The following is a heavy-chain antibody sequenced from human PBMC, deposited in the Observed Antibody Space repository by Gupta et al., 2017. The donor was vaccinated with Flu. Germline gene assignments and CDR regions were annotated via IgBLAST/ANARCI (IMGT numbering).Heavy chain of an antibody. CDR2: IIPIFGTA. V-gene: IGHV1-69*14. J-gene: IGHJ6*02. D-gene: IGHD6-13*01. CDR1: VGTFSSYA. Sequence: VQLAQPGAEVKKPVPSAYVSCKVSVGTFSSYAISWVRQAPGQGLEWMGGIIPIFGTANYAQEFQGRGTITADKSTSTAYMELSGLRSVDTAVYYCARFIHSSSWGDYDYGMDVWGQGNTVTVSS. CDR3: ARFIHSSSWGDYDYGMDV.